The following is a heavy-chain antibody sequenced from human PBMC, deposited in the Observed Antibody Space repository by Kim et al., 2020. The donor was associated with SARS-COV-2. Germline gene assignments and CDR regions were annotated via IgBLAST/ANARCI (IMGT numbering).Heavy chain of an antibody. CDR1: GGTFSSYA. D-gene: IGHD6-13*01. J-gene: IGHJ6*02. CDR3: ARVKAAAGSRGYYYYGMDV. CDR2: IIPIFGTA. V-gene: IGHV1-69*13. Sequence: SVKVSCKASGGTFSSYAISWVRQAPGQGLEWMGGIIPIFGTANYAQKFQGRVTITADESTSTAYMELSSLRSEDTAVYYCARVKAAAGSRGYYYYGMDVWGQGTTVTVSS.